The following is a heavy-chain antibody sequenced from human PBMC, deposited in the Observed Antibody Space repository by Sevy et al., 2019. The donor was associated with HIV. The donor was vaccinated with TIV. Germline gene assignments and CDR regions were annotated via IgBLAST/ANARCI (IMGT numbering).Heavy chain of an antibody. Sequence: GGSLRLSCAASGFTFSPYWMTWVRQAPGKGLEWLANIRPDGSDKDYVDSVKGRFTISRDNSMNSLYLQMNSLRADDTAMYYCARGVGLDCWGQGALVTVSS. J-gene: IGHJ4*02. CDR1: GFTFSPYW. V-gene: IGHV3-7*04. CDR3: ARGVGLDC. D-gene: IGHD1-26*01. CDR2: IRPDGSDK.